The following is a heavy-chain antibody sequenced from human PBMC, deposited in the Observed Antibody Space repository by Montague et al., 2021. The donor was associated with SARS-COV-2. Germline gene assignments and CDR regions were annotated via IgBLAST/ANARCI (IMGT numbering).Heavy chain of an antibody. Sequence: SGTLSLTCAVHGGSFSTYSWNWIRQPPGKGLEWIGEIHHGGSTNYNPSLKSRVTISADTSKNQFSLKLTSVAAADTAVYYCARLGDGVVPSPILGVVPYYSYYYMDVWGKGTTVTVSS. CDR2: IHHGGST. CDR3: ARLGDGVVPSPILGVVPYYSYYYMDV. CDR1: GGSFSTYS. D-gene: IGHD2-2*02. J-gene: IGHJ6*03. V-gene: IGHV4-34*01.